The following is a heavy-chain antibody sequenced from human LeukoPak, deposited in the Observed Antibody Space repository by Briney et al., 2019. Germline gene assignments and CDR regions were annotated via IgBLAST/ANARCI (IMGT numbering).Heavy chain of an antibody. CDR3: ARASIVLTVYATAFDI. Sequence: GGSLRLSCAASGFTFSSYSMNWVRQAPGKGLEWVSSISSSSSYIYYADSVKGRFTISRDNAKNSLYLQMNSLRAEDTAVYYCARASIVLTVYATAFDIWGQGTMVTVSS. J-gene: IGHJ3*02. D-gene: IGHD2-8*01. CDR1: GFTFSSYS. V-gene: IGHV3-21*01. CDR2: ISSSSSYI.